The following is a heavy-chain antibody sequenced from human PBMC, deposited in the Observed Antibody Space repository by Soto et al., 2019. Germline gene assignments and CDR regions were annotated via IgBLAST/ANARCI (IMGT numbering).Heavy chain of an antibody. CDR2: INHSGST. V-gene: IGHV4-34*01. Sequence: PSETLSLTCAVDGGSFSGYYWSWIRQPPGKGLEWIGEINHSGSTNYNPSLKSRVTISVDTSKNQFSLKLSSVTAADTAVYYCARSYLGGWYYFDYWGQGTLVTVSS. CDR1: GGSFSGYY. J-gene: IGHJ4*02. CDR3: ARSYLGGWYYFDY. D-gene: IGHD2-15*01.